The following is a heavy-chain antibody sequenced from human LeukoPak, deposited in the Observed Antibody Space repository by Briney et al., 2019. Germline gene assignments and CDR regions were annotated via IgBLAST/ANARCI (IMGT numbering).Heavy chain of an antibody. J-gene: IGHJ3*02. CDR1: GFTFSSYA. CDR3: AKEGYCSSTSCKDAFDI. D-gene: IGHD2-2*01. V-gene: IGHV3-30-3*01. CDR2: ISYDGSNK. Sequence: GRSLRLSCAASGFTFSSYAMHWVRQAPGKGLEWVAVISYDGSNKYCADSVKGRFTISRDNSKNTLYLQMNSLRAEDTAVYYCAKEGYCSSTSCKDAFDIWGQGTMVTVSS.